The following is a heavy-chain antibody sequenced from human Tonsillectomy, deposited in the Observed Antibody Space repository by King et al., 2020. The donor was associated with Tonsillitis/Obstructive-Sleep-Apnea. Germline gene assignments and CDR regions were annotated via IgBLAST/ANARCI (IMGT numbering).Heavy chain of an antibody. V-gene: IGHV3-53*01. CDR3: ARAGGDSGYAQHDAFDI. D-gene: IGHD5-12*01. Sequence: KLVQSGGGLIQPGGSLRLSCAASGFTVSSNYMSWVRQAPGKGLEWVSVIYSGGSTYYADSVKGRFTISRDNSKNTLYLQMNSLRAEDTAVYYCARAGGDSGYAQHDAFDIWGQGTMVTVSS. CDR1: GFTVSSNY. J-gene: IGHJ3*02. CDR2: IYSGGST.